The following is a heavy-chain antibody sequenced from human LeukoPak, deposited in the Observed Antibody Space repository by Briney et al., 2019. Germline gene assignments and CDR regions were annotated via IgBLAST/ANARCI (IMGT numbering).Heavy chain of an antibody. CDR2: IYYSGST. J-gene: IGHJ6*03. CDR1: GGSISSSTYY. D-gene: IGHD2-2*01. Sequence: SETLSLTCTVSGGSISSSTYYWGWIRQPPGKGLEWIGSIYYSGSTYYNLSLKSRVTISVDTSKNQFSLKLSSVTAADTAVYYCARRVSVVGYYYYMDVWGKGTTVTVSS. V-gene: IGHV4-39*07. CDR3: ARRVSVVGYYYYMDV.